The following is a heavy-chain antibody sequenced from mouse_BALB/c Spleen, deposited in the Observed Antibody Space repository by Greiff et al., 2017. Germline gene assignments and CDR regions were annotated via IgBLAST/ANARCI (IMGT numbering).Heavy chain of an antibody. V-gene: IGHV1-80*01. CDR1: GYAFSSYW. CDR2: IYPGDGDT. CDR3: ARPYYYGSSYEYFDV. Sequence: QVQLQQSGAELVRPGSSVKISCKASGYAFSSYWMNWVKQRPGQGLEWIGQIYPGDGDTNYNGKFKGKATLTADKSSSTAYMQLSSLTSEDSAVYFCARPYYYGSSYEYFDVWGAGTTVTVSS. J-gene: IGHJ1*01. D-gene: IGHD1-1*01.